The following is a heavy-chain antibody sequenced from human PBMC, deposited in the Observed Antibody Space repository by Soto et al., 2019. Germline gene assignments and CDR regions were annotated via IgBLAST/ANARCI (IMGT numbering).Heavy chain of an antibody. CDR2: IIHIFGTA. V-gene: IGHV1-69*01. D-gene: IGHD5-18*01. CDR1: GGTFSSYA. CDR3: ARDSNLDTAMAQGEMP. Sequence: QVQLVQSGAEVKKPGSSVKVSSKASGGTFSSYAISWVRQAPGQGLEWMGGIIHIFGTANYAQKFQGRVTITADESTSTAYMELSSLRSEDTAVYYCARDSNLDTAMAQGEMPWGQGSLVSVSS. J-gene: IGHJ4*02.